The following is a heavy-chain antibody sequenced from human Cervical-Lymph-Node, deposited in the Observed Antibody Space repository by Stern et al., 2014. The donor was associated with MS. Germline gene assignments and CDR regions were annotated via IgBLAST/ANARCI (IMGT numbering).Heavy chain of an antibody. CDR3: VRRQRGYSYIEY. CDR1: GLRFLNFW. V-gene: IGHV5-51*03. Sequence: VQLVESGAEVKKPGESLKISCKTSGLRFLNFWIGWVRQLPGKGPEWMGLIYPHDSETRYSPSFQGHVTISVDQSTNTAFLQWSSLKDSDTAMYYCVRRQRGYSYIEYWGQGTLVTVSS. CDR2: IYPHDSET. J-gene: IGHJ4*02. D-gene: IGHD5-18*01.